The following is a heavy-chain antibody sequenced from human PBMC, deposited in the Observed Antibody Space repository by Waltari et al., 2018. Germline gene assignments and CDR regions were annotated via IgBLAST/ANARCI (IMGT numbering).Heavy chain of an antibody. Sequence: EVQLVESGGGLVQPGGSLRLSCAASGFTFSDYWMTWVRQAPGGVLEWVANIKKDGGETYYVDSVKGRFTVSRDNAKTSLYLQMSSLRGEDTAVYYCARDRGYCGGDCYKNLDYWGQGTLVAVSS. CDR2: IKKDGGET. J-gene: IGHJ4*02. CDR1: GFTFSDYW. CDR3: ARDRGYCGGDCYKNLDY. D-gene: IGHD2-21*01. V-gene: IGHV3-7*01.